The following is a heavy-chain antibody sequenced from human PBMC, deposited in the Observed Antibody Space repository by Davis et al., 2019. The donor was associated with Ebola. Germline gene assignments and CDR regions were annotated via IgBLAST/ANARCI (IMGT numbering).Heavy chain of an antibody. CDR3: ARDFSIASAGTVDY. D-gene: IGHD6-13*01. CDR1: GYAMTGYY. V-gene: IGHV1-18*04. J-gene: IGHJ4*02. CDR2: VSAYNGDT. Sequence: ASVKVSCKASGYAMTGYYMHWVRQAPGQGLEWMGSVSAYNGDTNYAQKVQDRVTMTTDISTNTAYMEVRSLRSNDTAVYYCARDFSIASAGTVDYWGQGTLVTVSS.